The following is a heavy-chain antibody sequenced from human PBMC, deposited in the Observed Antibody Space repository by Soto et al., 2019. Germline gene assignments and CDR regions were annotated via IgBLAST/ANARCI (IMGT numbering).Heavy chain of an antibody. V-gene: IGHV1-69*06. CDR1: GGTFSSYA. D-gene: IGHD5-18*01. J-gene: IGHJ6*02. CDR2: IIPIFGTA. CDR3: GLRRVSVDTAMVIVYYYYGMDV. Sequence: QVQLVQSGAEVKKPGSSVKVSCKASGGTFSSYAISWVRQAPGQGLEWMGGIIPIFGTANYAQKFQGRVTITADKSTSTAYTELSSLRFEDTAVYYCGLRRVSVDTAMVIVYYYYGMDVWGQGTTVTVSS.